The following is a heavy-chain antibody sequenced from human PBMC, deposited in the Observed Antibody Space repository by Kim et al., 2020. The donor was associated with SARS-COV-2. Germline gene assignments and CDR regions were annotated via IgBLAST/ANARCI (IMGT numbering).Heavy chain of an antibody. CDR2: INPNSGGT. CDR3: ARGGRLRLGELSGRYYYYYGMDV. V-gene: IGHV1-2*02. D-gene: IGHD3-16*02. Sequence: ASVKVSCKASGYTFTGYYMHWVRQAPGQGLEWMGWINPNSGGTNYAQKFQGRVTMTRETSISTAYMELSRLRSDDTAVYYCARGGRLRLGELSGRYYYYYGMDVWGQGTTVTVSS. J-gene: IGHJ6*02. CDR1: GYTFTGYY.